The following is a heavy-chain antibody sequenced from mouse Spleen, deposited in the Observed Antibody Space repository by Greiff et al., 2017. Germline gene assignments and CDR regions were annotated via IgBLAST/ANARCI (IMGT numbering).Heavy chain of an antibody. Sequence: EVQLQESGTVLARPGASVKMSCKTSGYTFTSYWMHWVKQRPGQGLEWIGAIYPGNSDTSYNQKFKGKAKLTAVTSTSTAYMELSSLTNEDSAVYYCTGGGYGSSYYAMDYWGQGTSVTVSS. CDR2: IYPGNSDT. J-gene: IGHJ4*01. CDR1: GYTFTSYW. CDR3: TGGGYGSSYYAMDY. D-gene: IGHD1-1*01. V-gene: IGHV1-5*01.